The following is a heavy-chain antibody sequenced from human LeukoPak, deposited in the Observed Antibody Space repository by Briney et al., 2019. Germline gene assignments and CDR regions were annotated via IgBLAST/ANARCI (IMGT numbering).Heavy chain of an antibody. J-gene: IGHJ4*02. V-gene: IGHV3-48*03. Sequence: GGSLRLSCATSGFTFSNYEFSWVRQAPGKGLEWVSHIYTDSTIYQADSVKGRFTISRDNAKNSLYLQMNSLRAEDTVVYYCARASNSPFDYWGQGTLVTVSS. D-gene: IGHD2-21*01. CDR3: ARASNSPFDY. CDR2: IYTDSTI. CDR1: GFTFSNYE.